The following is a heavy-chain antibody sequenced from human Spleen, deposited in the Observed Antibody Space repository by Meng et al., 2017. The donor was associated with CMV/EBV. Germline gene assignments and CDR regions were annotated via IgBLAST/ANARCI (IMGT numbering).Heavy chain of an antibody. V-gene: IGHV4-59*11. CDR2: VYYSGST. Sequence: SETLSLTCTVSGGSLNNRYWSWIRQPPGKGLEWIGCVYYSGSTKYNPSLKSRVTISVDTSKNQFSLKLFSVTAADTAVYYCARERAGYSYGRLFYYGMDVWGQGTTVTVSS. CDR1: GGSLNNRY. J-gene: IGHJ6*02. D-gene: IGHD5-18*01. CDR3: ARERAGYSYGRLFYYGMDV.